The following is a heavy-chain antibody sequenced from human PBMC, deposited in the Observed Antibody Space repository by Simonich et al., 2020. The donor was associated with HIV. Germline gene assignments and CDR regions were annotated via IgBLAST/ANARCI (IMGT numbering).Heavy chain of an antibody. CDR2: IGTAGDT. J-gene: IGHJ4*02. CDR1: GFTFSSYD. D-gene: IGHD3-10*01. V-gene: IGHV3-13*01. CDR3: ARDGYGSVSSGLFDY. Sequence: EVQLVESGGGLVQPGGSLRLSCAASGFTFSSYDMHWVRQATGKGLEWVSAIGTAGDTYYPGSVKGRFTISRDNAKNSLYLQMNSLRAEDTAVYYCARDGYGSVSSGLFDYWGQGTLVTVSS.